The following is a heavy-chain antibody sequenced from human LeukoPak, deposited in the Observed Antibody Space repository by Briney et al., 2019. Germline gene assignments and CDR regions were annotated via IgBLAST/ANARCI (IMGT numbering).Heavy chain of an antibody. D-gene: IGHD3-9*01. CDR1: GYTFRGYY. J-gene: IGHJ6*02. CDR3: ARGLTGSYNYYYYAMDV. Sequence: ASVKVSCKASGYTFRGYYIHWVRQAPGQGLEWMGWINPDSGGTKYAQTFQGRVTMTRDTSISAAYMDLSRLTFDDTAIYYCARGLTGSYNYYYYAMDVWGQGTTVTVSS. V-gene: IGHV1-2*02. CDR2: INPDSGGT.